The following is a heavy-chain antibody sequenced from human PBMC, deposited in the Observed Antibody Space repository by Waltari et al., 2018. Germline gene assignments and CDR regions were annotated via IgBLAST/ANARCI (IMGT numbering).Heavy chain of an antibody. CDR3: AKDWGHIAARSVESYFDY. CDR2: ISGSGGST. V-gene: IGHV3-23*01. Sequence: EVQLLESGGGLVQPGGSLRLSCAASGFTFSSYAMSWVRQAPGKGLEWVSAISGSGGSTYYADSVKGRFTISRDNSKNTLYLQMNSLRAEDTAVYYCAKDWGHIAARSVESYFDYWGQGTLVTVSS. J-gene: IGHJ4*02. CDR1: GFTFSSYA. D-gene: IGHD6-6*01.